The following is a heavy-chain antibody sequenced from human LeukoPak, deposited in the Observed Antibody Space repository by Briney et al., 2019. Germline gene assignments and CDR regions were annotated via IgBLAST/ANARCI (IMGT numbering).Heavy chain of an antibody. V-gene: IGHV1-2*02. Sequence: GASVKVSCKASGYTFTGYYMHWVRQAPGQGLEWMGWINPNSGGTNYAQKFQGRVTMTRDTSISTAYMELSRLRSDDTAVYYCASSKLYCGGDCYLDYWGQGTLVTVSS. CDR1: GYTFTGYY. J-gene: IGHJ4*02. CDR2: INPNSGGT. CDR3: ASSKLYCGGDCYLDY. D-gene: IGHD2-21*02.